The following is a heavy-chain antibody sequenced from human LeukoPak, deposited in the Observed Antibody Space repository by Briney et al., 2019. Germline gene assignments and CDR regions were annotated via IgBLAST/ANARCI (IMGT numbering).Heavy chain of an antibody. CDR2: IYYSGST. V-gene: IGHV4-59*12. CDR1: GGSISSYY. Sequence: SETLSLTCTVSGGSISSYYWSWLRQPPGKGLEWIGYIYYSGSTNYNPSLKSRVTISVDTSKNQFSLKLSSVTAAGTAVYYCARGTYYYDSSGYYSDAFDIWGQGTMVTVSS. D-gene: IGHD3-22*01. CDR3: ARGTYYYDSSGYYSDAFDI. J-gene: IGHJ3*02.